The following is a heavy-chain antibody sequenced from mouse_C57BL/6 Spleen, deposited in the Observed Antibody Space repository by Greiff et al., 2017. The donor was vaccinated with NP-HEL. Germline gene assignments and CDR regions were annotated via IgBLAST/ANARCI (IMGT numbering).Heavy chain of an antibody. Sequence: VQLQQPGAELVKPGASVKLSCKASGYTFTSYWMQWVKQRPGQGLEWIGEIDPSDSYTNYNQKFKGKATLTVDTSSSTAYMQLSSLTSEDSAVYYCARKRYGFYAMDYWGQGTSVTVSS. J-gene: IGHJ4*01. CDR1: GYTFTSYW. CDR3: ARKRYGFYAMDY. V-gene: IGHV1-50*01. CDR2: IDPSDSYT. D-gene: IGHD2-2*01.